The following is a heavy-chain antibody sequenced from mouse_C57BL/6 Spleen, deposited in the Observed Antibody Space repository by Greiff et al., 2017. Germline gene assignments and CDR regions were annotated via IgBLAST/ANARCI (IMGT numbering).Heavy chain of an antibody. CDR1: GYAFSSYW. V-gene: IGHV1-80*01. CDR3: ARKNYGIHYYAMDY. D-gene: IGHD2-1*01. CDR2: IYPGDGDT. J-gene: IGHJ4*01. Sequence: VQLQQSGAELVKPGASVKISCKASGYAFSSYWMNWVKQRPGKGLEWIGQIYPGDGDTNYNGKFKGKATLTADKSSSTAYMQLSSLTSEDSAVYFCARKNYGIHYYAMDYWGQGTSVTVSS.